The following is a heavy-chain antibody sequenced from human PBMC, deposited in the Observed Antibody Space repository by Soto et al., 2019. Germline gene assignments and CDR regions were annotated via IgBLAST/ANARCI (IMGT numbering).Heavy chain of an antibody. CDR2: INHSGST. CDR3: ARRRGSSSSIFRY. D-gene: IGHD6-6*01. CDR1: GGSFSGYY. V-gene: IGHV4-34*01. J-gene: IGHJ4*02. Sequence: SETLSLTCAVYGGSFSGYYWSWIHQPPGKGLEWIGEINHSGSTNYNPSLKSRVTISVDTSKNQFSLKLSSVTAADTAVYYCARRRGSSSSIFRYWGQGTLVTVSS.